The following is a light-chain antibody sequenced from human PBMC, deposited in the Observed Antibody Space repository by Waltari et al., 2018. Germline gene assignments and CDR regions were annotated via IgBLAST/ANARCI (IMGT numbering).Light chain of an antibody. J-gene: IGKJ2*01. CDR2: GAS. Sequence: IVLTQSPVTLSLSPGERATLSSRAGQRLTKKYLAWYQQKPGHAPRLLIYGASSRASGIPDRFSGSGSGTDFTLTISSLEPEDSAVYYCQQYGSSIMYTFGQGTKLEIK. CDR3: QQYGSSIMYT. V-gene: IGKV3-20*01. CDR1: QRLTKKY.